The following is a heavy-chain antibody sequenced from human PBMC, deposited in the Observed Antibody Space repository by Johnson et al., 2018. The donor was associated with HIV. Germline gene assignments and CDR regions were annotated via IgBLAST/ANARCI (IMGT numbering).Heavy chain of an antibody. D-gene: IGHD2-15*01. CDR3: ARDDVVETEDAFDL. V-gene: IGHV3-30*03. CDR2: ISYDGSNT. J-gene: IGHJ3*01. CDR1: GLSFSNFG. Sequence: VQLVESGGGVVQPGKSLTLSCVGSGLSFSNFGIHWVRQAPGKGPEWVAVISYDGSNTYFADSVKGRFTISKDNSKNTLYLQMNSLRSEDTAMYYCARDDVVETEDAFDLWGQGTMVTVSS.